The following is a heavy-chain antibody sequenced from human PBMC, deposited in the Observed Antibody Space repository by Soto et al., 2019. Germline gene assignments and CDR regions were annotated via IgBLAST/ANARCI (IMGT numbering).Heavy chain of an antibody. V-gene: IGHV3-33*01. CDR3: AGGGTTFTGWLLQANYFDY. CDR1: GFTFSSHG. J-gene: IGHJ4*02. CDR2: TWYDGSVE. D-gene: IGHD3-9*01. Sequence: QVQLVESGGGVVQPGRSLRLSCAASGFTFSSHGFHWVRQAPGNGLEWVAVTWYDGSVEYYADSVKVPFTISRDNSKNPVYLQMNSLRSEDTAISYCAGGGTTFTGWLLQANYFDYWGQGTLVTVSS.